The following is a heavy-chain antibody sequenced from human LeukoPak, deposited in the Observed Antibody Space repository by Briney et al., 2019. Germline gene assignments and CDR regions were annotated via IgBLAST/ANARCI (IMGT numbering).Heavy chain of an antibody. CDR2: ISSSSSYI. Sequence: GGSLRLSCAASGFTFSSYSMNWVRQTPGKGLEWVSSISSSSSYIYYADSVKGRFTISRDNSKNTLYLQMNSLRAEDTAVYYCAKEKEVRYFDWLSGSHPFDYWGQGTLVTVSS. V-gene: IGHV3-21*01. J-gene: IGHJ4*02. D-gene: IGHD3-9*01. CDR3: AKEKEVRYFDWLSGSHPFDY. CDR1: GFTFSSYS.